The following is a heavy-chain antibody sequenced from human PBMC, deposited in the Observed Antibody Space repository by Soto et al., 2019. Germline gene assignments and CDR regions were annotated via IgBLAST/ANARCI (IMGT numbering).Heavy chain of an antibody. D-gene: IGHD1-1*01. CDR2: INTGTGQR. CDR1: GYTFRSYA. V-gene: IGHV1-3*04. CDR3: ARADGHNFDTWFDP. J-gene: IGHJ5*02. Sequence: ASVKVSCKTSGYTFRSYAIHWVRQGPGHSLEWMGWINTGTGQRKYSQKMQGRVSLSADTSAHTAYMELSGLTSADTAVYYCARADGHNFDTWFDPWGQGTLVTVSS.